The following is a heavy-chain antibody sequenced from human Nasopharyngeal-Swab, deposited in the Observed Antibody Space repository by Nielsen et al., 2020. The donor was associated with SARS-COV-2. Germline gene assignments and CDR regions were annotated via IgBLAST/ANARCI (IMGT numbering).Heavy chain of an antibody. CDR3: ARVALGSYLRGRGMDV. Sequence: SETLSLTCTVSNGSINSYYWSWIRQPPGKGLEWIGYIYFSGSPSYNPSLKSRVTMSVDTSKNQFSLNLTSVTAADTAVYYCARVALGSYLRGRGMDVWGQGTTVTVSS. CDR1: NGSINSYY. D-gene: IGHD3-16*02. J-gene: IGHJ6*02. V-gene: IGHV4-59*13. CDR2: IYFSGSP.